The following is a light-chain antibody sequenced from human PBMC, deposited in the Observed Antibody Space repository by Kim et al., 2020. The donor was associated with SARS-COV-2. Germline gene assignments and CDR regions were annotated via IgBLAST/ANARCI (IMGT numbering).Light chain of an antibody. CDR1: QSVRSSY. CDR3: QQYGSSPRT. J-gene: IGKJ2*02. V-gene: IGKV3-20*01. Sequence: SPGERATLSCRASQSVRSSYLAWYQQKPGQAPRLLIYGASSRATGISDRFSGSGSGTDFTLTISRLEPEDFAVYYCQQYGSSPRTFGQGTKLEIK. CDR2: GAS.